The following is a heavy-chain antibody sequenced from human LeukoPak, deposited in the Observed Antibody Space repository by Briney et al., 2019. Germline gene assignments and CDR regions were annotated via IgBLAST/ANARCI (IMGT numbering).Heavy chain of an antibody. J-gene: IGHJ4*02. CDR2: ISGSADIT. V-gene: IGHV3-23*01. CDR1: GFTFGTYA. Sequence: GGSLRLSCAASGFTFGTYAMSWVRQPPGKGLEWVSSISGSADITYYADSVKGRFTISRDNSKNTLYLQMNSLRAEDTAVYYCAKFVVVPAAPDYWGQGTLVTVSS. D-gene: IGHD2-2*01. CDR3: AKFVVVPAAPDY.